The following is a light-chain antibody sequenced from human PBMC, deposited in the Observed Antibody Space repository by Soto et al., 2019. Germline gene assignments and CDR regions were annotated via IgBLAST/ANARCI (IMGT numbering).Light chain of an antibody. CDR1: SSDVGGYNY. V-gene: IGLV2-14*01. Sequence: QSALTQPASVSGSPGQSITISCTGTSSDVGGYNYVSWYQQHPGKAPKLMIYDVSNRPSGVSNSFSGSKSGNTASLTISGLQADDEADYYCSSYTSSSTVVFGGGTKLTVL. J-gene: IGLJ3*02. CDR3: SSYTSSSTVV. CDR2: DVS.